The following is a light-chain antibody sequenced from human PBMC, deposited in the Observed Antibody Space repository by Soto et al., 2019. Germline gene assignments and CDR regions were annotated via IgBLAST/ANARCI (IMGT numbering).Light chain of an antibody. Sequence: DVQMTQSPSSLSASVGDRVTLTCRASQGITNYLAWYQQKPGKVPKLQIYGASTLQSGVPSRFSGSGSGTDFTLTIDSLQPEDVATYYCQKYNSAHSYSFGQGTKVEIK. CDR3: QKYNSAHSYS. V-gene: IGKV1-27*01. J-gene: IGKJ1*01. CDR2: GAS. CDR1: QGITNY.